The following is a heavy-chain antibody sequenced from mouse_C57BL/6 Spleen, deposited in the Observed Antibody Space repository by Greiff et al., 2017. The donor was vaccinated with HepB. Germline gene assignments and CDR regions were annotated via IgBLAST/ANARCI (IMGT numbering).Heavy chain of an antibody. CDR3: AREGGNSVAWFAY. D-gene: IGHD2-1*01. CDR1: GYTFTSYW. V-gene: IGHV1-64*01. CDR2: IHPNSGST. J-gene: IGHJ3*01. Sequence: QVQLQQPGAELVKPGASVKLSCKASGYTFTSYWMHWVKQRPGQGLEWIGMIHPNSGSTNYNEKFKSKATLTVDKSSSTAYMQLSSLTSEDSAVYYCAREGGNSVAWFAYWGQGTLVTVSA.